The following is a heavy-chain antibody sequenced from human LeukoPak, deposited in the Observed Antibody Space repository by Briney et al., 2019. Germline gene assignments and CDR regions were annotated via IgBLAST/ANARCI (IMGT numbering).Heavy chain of an antibody. Sequence: GGSLRLSCAASGFTFSSYAMSWVRQAPGKGLEWVSAISGSGGSTYYADSVKGRFTISRDNSKNTLYLQMNSLRAEDTALYYCAKGWFGEFQFDYWGQGTLVTVSS. CDR3: AKGWFGEFQFDY. CDR2: ISGSGGST. V-gene: IGHV3-23*01. D-gene: IGHD3-10*01. CDR1: GFTFSSYA. J-gene: IGHJ4*02.